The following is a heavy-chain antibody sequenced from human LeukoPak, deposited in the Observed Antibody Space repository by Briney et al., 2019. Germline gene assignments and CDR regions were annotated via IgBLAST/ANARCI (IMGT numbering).Heavy chain of an antibody. CDR2: ISGSGGST. CDR3: AKGRFGSSYYFDY. J-gene: IGHJ4*02. V-gene: IGHV3-23*01. D-gene: IGHD6-6*01. CDR1: GFTFSSYA. Sequence: GASLGLSCAASGFTFSSYAMSWVRQAPGKGLEWVSGISGSGGSTSYADSVKGRFTISRDNSKNTLYLQMNSLRADDTALYHCAKGRFGSSYYFDYWGQGTLVTVSS.